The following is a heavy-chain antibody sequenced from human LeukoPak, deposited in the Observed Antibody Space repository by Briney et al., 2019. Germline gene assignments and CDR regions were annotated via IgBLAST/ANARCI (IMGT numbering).Heavy chain of an antibody. V-gene: IGHV3-23*01. Sequence: GGSLRLSCAASGFTFSDYALGWVRQAPGRGLEWVATLSGSGAGTYYSDSVQGRFTISRDNSKNTLYLQMNSLRAEDTAVYYCARTPEGDFWSGYYQFDYWGQGTLVTVSS. D-gene: IGHD3-3*01. CDR2: LSGSGAGT. J-gene: IGHJ4*02. CDR1: GFTFSDYA. CDR3: ARTPEGDFWSGYYQFDY.